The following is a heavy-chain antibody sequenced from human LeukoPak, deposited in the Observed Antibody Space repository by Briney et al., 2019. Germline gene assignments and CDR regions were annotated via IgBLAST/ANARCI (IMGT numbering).Heavy chain of an antibody. CDR3: ARALRYFDWPAPAYFDY. J-gene: IGHJ4*02. D-gene: IGHD3-9*01. CDR2: INHSGST. CDR1: GGSISSGGYY. V-gene: IGHV4-30-2*01. Sequence: PSQTLSLTCTVSGGSISSGGYYWSWIRQPPGKGLEWIGEINHSGSTNYNPSLKSRVTISVDTSKNQFSLKLSSVTAADTAVYYCARALRYFDWPAPAYFDYWGQGTLVTVSS.